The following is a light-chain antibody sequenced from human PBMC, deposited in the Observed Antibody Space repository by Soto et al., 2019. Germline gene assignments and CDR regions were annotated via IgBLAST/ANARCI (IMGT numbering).Light chain of an antibody. CDR2: DAS. V-gene: IGKV3-11*01. CDR3: QQRSNWPLT. Sequence: EIVLTQSPATLSLSPGERATLSCRASQSVSSYFAWYQQKPGQAPRLLIYDASNRATGIPARFSGSGSGTDFTLTISSLEPEDSAIYYCQQRSNWPLTFGGGTKVDIK. J-gene: IGKJ4*01. CDR1: QSVSSY.